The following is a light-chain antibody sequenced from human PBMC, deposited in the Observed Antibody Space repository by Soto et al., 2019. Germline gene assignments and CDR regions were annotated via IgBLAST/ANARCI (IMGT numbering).Light chain of an antibody. J-gene: IGKJ1*01. Sequence: DIQMTQSPSTLSGSVGDRVTITCRASQTISSWLAWYQQKPGKAPKLLIYKASTLKSGVPSRFSGSGSGTEFTLTISGLQADDFATYYCQQYSSHRTFGQGTKVDI. CDR3: QQYSSHRT. V-gene: IGKV1-5*03. CDR1: QTISSW. CDR2: KAS.